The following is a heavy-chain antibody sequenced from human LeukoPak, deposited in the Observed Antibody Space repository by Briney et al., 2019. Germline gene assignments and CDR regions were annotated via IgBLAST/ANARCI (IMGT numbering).Heavy chain of an antibody. J-gene: IGHJ3*02. CDR1: GFTFSGYW. V-gene: IGHV3-7*01. CDR3: ARVRRDDFDAFDI. CDR2: IKQDGSEK. D-gene: IGHD3-3*01. Sequence: GGSLRLSCAASGFTFSGYWMSWVRQAPGKGLEWVANIKQDGSEKYYVDSVKGRFTISRDNAKNSLYLQMNSLRDDDTAMYYCARVRRDDFDAFDIWGQGTMVTVSS.